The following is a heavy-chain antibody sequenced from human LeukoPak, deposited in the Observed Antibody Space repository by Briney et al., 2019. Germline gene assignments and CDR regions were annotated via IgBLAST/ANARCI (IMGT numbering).Heavy chain of an antibody. CDR1: GFTFSSYG. V-gene: IGHV3-30*02. CDR3: AKIPQVATYTVPNFDF. Sequence: GGSLRLSCAASGFTFSSYGMHWVRQAPGKGLEWVAFIRYDGSNKYYADSVKGRFTISRDNSKNTLYLQMNGLRVEDTAVYYCAKIPQVATYTVPNFDFWGQGTLVTVSS. CDR2: IRYDGSNK. J-gene: IGHJ4*02. D-gene: IGHD3-16*01.